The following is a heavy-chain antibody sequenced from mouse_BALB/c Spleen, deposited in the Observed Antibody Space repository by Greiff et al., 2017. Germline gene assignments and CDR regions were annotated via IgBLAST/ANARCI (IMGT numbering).Heavy chain of an antibody. J-gene: IGHJ2*01. CDR3: ARNYGSSPFDY. D-gene: IGHD1-1*01. CDR1: GYTFTSYW. Sequence: VQGVESGPELVKPGASVKLSCKASGYTFTSYWMHWVKQRPGQGLEWIGEIDPSDSYTNYNQKFKGKATLTVDKSSSTAYMQLSSLTSEDSAVYYCARNYGSSPFDYWGQGTTLTVSS. CDR2: IDPSDSYT. V-gene: IGHV1-69*02.